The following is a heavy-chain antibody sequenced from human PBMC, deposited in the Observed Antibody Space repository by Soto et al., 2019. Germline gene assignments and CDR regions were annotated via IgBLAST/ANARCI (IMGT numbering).Heavy chain of an antibody. J-gene: IGHJ6*02. CDR2: IYYNGNT. D-gene: IGHD6-19*01. CDR1: GDSIYSGSYY. Sequence: QVQLQESGPGLVKPSQTLSLTCTVSGDSIYSGSYYWNWIRQHPGKGLEWIGNIYYNGNTNYNPSLESRVTISVDTSQNQFSLKLNSVTAADTAVYYCARVTAAAGIDYYYGMDVWGQGTTVTVSS. CDR3: ARVTAAAGIDYYYGMDV. V-gene: IGHV4-31*03.